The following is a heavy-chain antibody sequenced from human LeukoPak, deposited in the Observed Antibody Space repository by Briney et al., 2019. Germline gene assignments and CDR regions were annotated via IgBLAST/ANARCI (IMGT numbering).Heavy chain of an antibody. D-gene: IGHD2-15*01. CDR3: AREWMVVAAQHGMDV. CDR1: GYTFTSYY. J-gene: IGHJ6*02. CDR2: INPSGGST. Sequence: ASVKVSCKAPGYTFTSYYMHWVRQARGQGLEWMGRINPSGGSTRYAQKFQGRVTMTRDTSTSTVYMELSSLRSEDTAVYYCAREWMVVAAQHGMDVWGQGTTVTVSS. V-gene: IGHV1-46*01.